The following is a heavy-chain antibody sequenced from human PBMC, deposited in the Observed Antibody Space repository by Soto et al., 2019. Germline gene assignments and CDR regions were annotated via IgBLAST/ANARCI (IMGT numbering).Heavy chain of an antibody. CDR2: ISGSSSYI. CDR3: ARDLTSFYYDSSGPRSFYDI. V-gene: IGHV3-21*01. J-gene: IGHJ3*02. CDR1: GFTFSTYS. D-gene: IGHD3-22*01. Sequence: EVQLVESGGGLVKPGGSLRLSCVASGFTFSTYSMNWVRQAPGKGLEWVSSISGSSSYIYYADSVKGRFTISRDNAENSVFLQMNSLRAEDTAIYYCARDLTSFYYDSSGPRSFYDIWGQGTMVTVSS.